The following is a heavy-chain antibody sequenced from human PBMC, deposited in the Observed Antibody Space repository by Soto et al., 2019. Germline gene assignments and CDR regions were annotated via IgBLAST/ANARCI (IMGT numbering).Heavy chain of an antibody. CDR3: ARAHSMMILDRFDP. Sequence: PGGSLRLSCAASGFTFSSYGMHWVRQAPGKGLEWVAVISYDGSKKYYADSVKGRFTISRDNSKNTVYLDMNSLTADDSGVFYCARAHSMMILDRFDPWGHRTLVTVSS. V-gene: IGHV3-30*03. D-gene: IGHD3-16*01. J-gene: IGHJ5*02. CDR1: GFTFSSYG. CDR2: ISYDGSKK.